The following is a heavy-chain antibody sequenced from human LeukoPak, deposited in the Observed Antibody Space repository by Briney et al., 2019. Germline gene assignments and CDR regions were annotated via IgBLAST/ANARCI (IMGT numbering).Heavy chain of an antibody. CDR2: IYYSGST. CDR1: CRSIRISRDL. D-gene: IGHD5-18*01. V-gene: IGHV4-39*07. J-gene: IGHJ4*02. Sequence: SDTVSLTHTLSCRSIRISRDLYGWIRQHRGKGLEWFGNIYYSGSTYYNPSLKSRVTISVDTSKNQFSLKLSSVTAADTAVYYCARDLGYRYGYGFDYWGQGTLVTVSS. CDR3: ARDLGYRYGYGFDY.